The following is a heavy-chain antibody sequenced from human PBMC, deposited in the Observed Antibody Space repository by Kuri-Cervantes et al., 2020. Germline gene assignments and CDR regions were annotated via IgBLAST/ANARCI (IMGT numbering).Heavy chain of an antibody. Sequence: LSLTCAASGFTFSSYAMHWVRQAPGKGLEWVAVISYDGSNKYYADSVKGRFTISRDNSKNTLYLQMNSLRAEDTAVYYCAREPHMVREMYYFDYWGRGTLVTVSS. CDR1: GFTFSSYA. V-gene: IGHV3-30-3*01. CDR3: AREPHMVREMYYFDY. J-gene: IGHJ4*02. D-gene: IGHD3-10*01. CDR2: ISYDGSNK.